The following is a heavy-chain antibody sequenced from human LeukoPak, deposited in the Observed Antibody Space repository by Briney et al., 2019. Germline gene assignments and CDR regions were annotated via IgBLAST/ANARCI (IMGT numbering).Heavy chain of an antibody. CDR1: GFTFDDYA. V-gene: IGHV3-9*01. CDR3: ARGGSGWSMNDY. Sequence: ETGGSLRLSCAASGFTFDDYAMFWVRQAPGKGLEWVSGISWNSGIIGYADSVKGRFTMSRDNAMNSLYLQMNSLRAEDTALYYCARGGSGWSMNDYWGQGALVTVSS. D-gene: IGHD6-19*01. J-gene: IGHJ4*02. CDR2: ISWNSGII.